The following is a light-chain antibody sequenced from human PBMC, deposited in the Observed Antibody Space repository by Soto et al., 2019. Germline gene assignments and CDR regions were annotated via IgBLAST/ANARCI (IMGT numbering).Light chain of an antibody. Sequence: EVVMTQSPATLSVSPGERATLSCKASQSVRNNLVWYLQKPGQAPRPIIYDATTRATGIPVRFSGSGSGTEFTLTISSLEPEDFAVYYCQQRSSWPPITFGQGTRLEIK. J-gene: IGKJ5*01. CDR1: QSVRNN. CDR3: QQRSSWPPIT. CDR2: DAT. V-gene: IGKV3-11*01.